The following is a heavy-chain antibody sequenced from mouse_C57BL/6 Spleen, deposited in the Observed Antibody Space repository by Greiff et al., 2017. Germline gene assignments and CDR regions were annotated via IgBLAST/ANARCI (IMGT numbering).Heavy chain of an antibody. D-gene: IGHD3-1*01. CDR3: ARALSFRGYFDV. CDR1: GFTFSDYY. Sequence: EVQRVESEGGLVQPGSSMKLSCTASGFTFSDYYMAWVRQVPETGLEWVANITYDGSSTYYLDSLNSRFIISRDNAKNILYLQMSSLKSEDTATYYCARALSFRGYFDVWGTGTTVTVSS. V-gene: IGHV5-16*01. CDR2: ITYDGSST. J-gene: IGHJ1*03.